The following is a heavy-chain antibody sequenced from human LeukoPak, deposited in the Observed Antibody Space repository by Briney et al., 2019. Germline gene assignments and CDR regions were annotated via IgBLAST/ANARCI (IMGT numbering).Heavy chain of an antibody. CDR1: GGSFSGYY. J-gene: IGHJ4*02. CDR2: INHSGST. V-gene: IGHV4-34*01. CDR3: ARLLYDFGDHYFDF. D-gene: IGHD4-17*01. Sequence: PSETLSLTCAVYGGSFSGYYWSWIRQPPGKGLEWIGEINHSGSTNYNPSLKSRVTISVDTSKNQFSLKLSSVTAADTAVYYCARLLYDFGDHYFDFWGQGTLVTVSS.